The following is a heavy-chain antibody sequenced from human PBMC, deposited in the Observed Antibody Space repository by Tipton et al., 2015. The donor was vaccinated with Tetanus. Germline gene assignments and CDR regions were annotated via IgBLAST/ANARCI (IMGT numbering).Heavy chain of an antibody. CDR3: TGQKRNYYDPNY. J-gene: IGHJ4*02. CDR1: GYSFTNYW. D-gene: IGHD3-22*01. Sequence: QLVQSGAEVKKPGESLRISCKGSGYSFTNYWINWVRQMPGKGLEWMGKIDPSDSYTKYSPPFQGHVTISADKSISTAYLQWSSRKASDTAIYYCTGQKRNYYDPNYWGQGTLVSVSS. CDR2: IDPSDSYT. V-gene: IGHV5-10-1*01.